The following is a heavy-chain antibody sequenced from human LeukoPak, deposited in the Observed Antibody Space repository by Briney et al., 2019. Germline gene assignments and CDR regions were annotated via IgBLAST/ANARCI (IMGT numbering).Heavy chain of an antibody. D-gene: IGHD2-15*01. CDR2: ISYDGSNK. CDR3: ARERSYCSGGSCCENDY. Sequence: GRSLRLSCAASGFTYSSYAMHWVRQAPGKGLEWVAVISYDGSNKYYADSVKGRFTISRDSSKNTLYLQMNSLRAEDTAVYYCARERSYCSGGSCCENDYWGQGTLVTVSS. V-gene: IGHV3-30-3*01. J-gene: IGHJ4*02. CDR1: GFTYSSYA.